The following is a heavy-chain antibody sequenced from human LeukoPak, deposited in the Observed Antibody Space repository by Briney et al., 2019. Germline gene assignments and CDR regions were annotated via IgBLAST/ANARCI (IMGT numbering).Heavy chain of an antibody. Sequence: SETLSLTCAVYGGSFSGYYWSWIRQPPGKGLEWIGEINHSGSTNYNPSLKSRVTISVDTSKNQFSLKLSSVTAADTAVYYCARGYCSGTSCYNFFDYWDQGTLVTVSS. CDR3: ARGYCSGTSCYNFFDY. V-gene: IGHV4-34*01. J-gene: IGHJ4*02. D-gene: IGHD2-2*02. CDR2: INHSGST. CDR1: GGSFSGYY.